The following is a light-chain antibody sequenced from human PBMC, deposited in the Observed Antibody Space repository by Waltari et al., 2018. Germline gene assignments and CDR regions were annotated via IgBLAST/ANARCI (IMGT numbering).Light chain of an antibody. Sequence: EIVLTQSPGTLSLTPGERATLSCRASQSIGIYLAWYQQRPGQAPRLLMYHASSRATGIPDRFSGCGSGTDFSLTISRLDPEDFAVYYCQKYESLPATFGQGTKVEIK. CDR3: QKYESLPAT. J-gene: IGKJ1*01. V-gene: IGKV3-20*01. CDR1: QSIGIY. CDR2: HAS.